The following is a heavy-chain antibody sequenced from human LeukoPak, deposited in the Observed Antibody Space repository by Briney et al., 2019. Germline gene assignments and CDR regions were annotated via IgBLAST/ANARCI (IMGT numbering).Heavy chain of an antibody. CDR3: ARSKWGYAFDI. J-gene: IGHJ3*02. CDR1: GGSISSYY. CDR2: IHYTGST. D-gene: IGHD7-27*01. Sequence: SETLSLTCTVSGGSISSYYWTWIRQPPGKGLEWIGYIHYTGSTNYSPSLKSRVTTSLDTSKNQFSLRLSSVTAADTAVYYCARSKWGYAFDIWGQGTMVTVSS. V-gene: IGHV4-59*01.